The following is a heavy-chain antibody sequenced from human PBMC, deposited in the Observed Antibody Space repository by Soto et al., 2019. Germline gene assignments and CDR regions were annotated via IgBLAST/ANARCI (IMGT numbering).Heavy chain of an antibody. Sequence: QVQLVQSGAEVKKPGASVKVSCKTSGYTFTSYGISWVRQAPGQGLEWMGWISGYNGNTNYGQKSQCRVTMTTDTTTSTAYMELTNLSSDNTAVYYCARDGTTATSIVDDYYYGMDVWGQGTTVTVSS. CDR1: GYTFTSYG. CDR2: ISGYNGNT. CDR3: ARDGTTATSIVDDYYYGMDV. D-gene: IGHD4-17*01. J-gene: IGHJ6*02. V-gene: IGHV1-18*01.